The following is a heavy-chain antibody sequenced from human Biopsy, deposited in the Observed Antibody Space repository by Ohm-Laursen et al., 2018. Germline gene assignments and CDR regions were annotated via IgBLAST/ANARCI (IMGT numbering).Heavy chain of an antibody. V-gene: IGHV4-59*07. CDR2: VYNGGIT. CDR1: GGSIISYY. J-gene: IGHJ5*02. CDR3: ARTPRDIFWSGSYKRGLWFDP. Sequence: SDTLSLTWSVSGGSIISYYWTWIRQPPGKGLEWIGHVYNGGITNYNPSLKSRVTISKDTSKNQFSLQVNSVTAADTAVYYCARTPRDIFWSGSYKRGLWFDPWGQGTLVIVSS. D-gene: IGHD3-3*01.